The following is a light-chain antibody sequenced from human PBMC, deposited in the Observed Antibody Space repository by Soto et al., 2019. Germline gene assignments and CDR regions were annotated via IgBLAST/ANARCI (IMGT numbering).Light chain of an antibody. CDR2: DAS. J-gene: IGKJ3*01. CDR3: QQRSNWPPE. V-gene: IGKV3-11*01. Sequence: EVVLTQSPGTLSLSPGERATLSCRASQSVSSYLAWYQQKPGQAPRLLMYDASNRATGIPARFSGSGSGTDFTLTISSLEPEDFAVYYCQQRSNWPPEFGPGTKVDI. CDR1: QSVSSY.